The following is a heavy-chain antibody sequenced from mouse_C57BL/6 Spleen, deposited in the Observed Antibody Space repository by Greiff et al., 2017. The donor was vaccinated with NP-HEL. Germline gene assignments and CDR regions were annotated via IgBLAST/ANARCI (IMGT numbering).Heavy chain of an antibody. V-gene: IGHV1-26*01. D-gene: IGHD1-1*01. J-gene: IGHJ3*01. CDR3: ANYYGSSPFAY. CDR1: GYTFTDHY. CDR2: INPNNGGT. Sequence: EVQLQQSGPELVKPGASVKISCKASGYTFTDHYMNWVKQSHGKSLEWIGDINPNNGGTSYNQKFKGKATLTVDKSSSTAYMELRSLTSEDSAVYYCANYYGSSPFAYWGQGTLVTVSA.